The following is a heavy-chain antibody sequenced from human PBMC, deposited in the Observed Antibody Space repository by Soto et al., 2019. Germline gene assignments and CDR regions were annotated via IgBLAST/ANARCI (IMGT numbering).Heavy chain of an antibody. Sequence: EVQLVESGGGLVQPGGSLRLSCAASGFTVSSYWMHWVRQAPGKGLVWVSRIKSDGSSTSYADSVKGRFTISRDTAKNKLYRQMNSRRAEDTAVYYCAREACSGGSCFYVGPDYWGQGTLVTVSS. J-gene: IGHJ4*02. CDR2: IKSDGSST. D-gene: IGHD2-15*01. CDR3: AREACSGGSCFYVGPDY. V-gene: IGHV3-74*01. CDR1: GFTVSSYW.